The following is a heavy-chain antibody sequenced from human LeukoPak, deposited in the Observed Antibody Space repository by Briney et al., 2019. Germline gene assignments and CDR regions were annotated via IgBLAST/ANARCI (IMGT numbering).Heavy chain of an antibody. V-gene: IGHV3-7*01. CDR3: ARRGSGSRGFWFDP. J-gene: IGHJ5*02. D-gene: IGHD3-10*01. CDR2: IREDGTEK. CDR1: GFTFSGAW. Sequence: HPGGSLRLSCTASGFTFSGAWMTWVRQAPGKGLEWVANIREDGTEKNYVDSVKGRFTISRDNAKNSLFLQMSNLRDDDTAIYYCARRGSGSRGFWFDPWGQGTLVTVSS.